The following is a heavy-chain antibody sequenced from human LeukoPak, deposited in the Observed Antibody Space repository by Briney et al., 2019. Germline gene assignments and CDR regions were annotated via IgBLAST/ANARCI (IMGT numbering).Heavy chain of an antibody. D-gene: IGHD2-2*01. V-gene: IGHV1-69-2*01. CDR2: VDPEDGET. Sequence: ASVKVSCEGSGYTFTDYYMHWVQQAPGKGLEWMGLVDPEDGETIYAEKFQGRVTITADTATDTAYMELSSLRSEDTAVYYCAIGYCSSTSCYAFFDYWGQGTLVTVSS. J-gene: IGHJ4*02. CDR1: GYTFTDYY. CDR3: AIGYCSSTSCYAFFDY.